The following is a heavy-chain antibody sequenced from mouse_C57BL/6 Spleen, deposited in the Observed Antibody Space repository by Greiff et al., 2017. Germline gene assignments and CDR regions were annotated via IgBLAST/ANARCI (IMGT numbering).Heavy chain of an antibody. CDR2: IDPSDSYT. J-gene: IGHJ2*01. V-gene: IGHV1-50*01. Sequence: VQLQQPGAELVKPGASVKLSCKASGYTFTSYWMQWVKQRPGQGLEWIGEIDPSDSYTNYNQKFKGKATLTVDTSSSTAYMQLSSLTSEDSAVYYCARRAYYYGNSYYFDYWGQGTTLTVSS. D-gene: IGHD1-1*01. CDR3: ARRAYYYGNSYYFDY. CDR1: GYTFTSYW.